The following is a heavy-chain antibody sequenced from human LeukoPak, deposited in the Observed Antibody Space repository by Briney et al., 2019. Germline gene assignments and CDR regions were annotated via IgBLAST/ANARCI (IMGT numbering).Heavy chain of an antibody. D-gene: IGHD2-8*01. Sequence: ASVKVSCKASGYTFTGYYMHWVRQAPGQGLEWMGWINPNSGNTGYAQKFQGRVTITRNTSISTAYMELSSLRSEDTAVYYCALMEGVGYWGQGTLVTVSS. CDR1: GYTFTGYY. CDR3: ALMEGVGY. V-gene: IGHV1-8*03. CDR2: INPNSGNT. J-gene: IGHJ4*02.